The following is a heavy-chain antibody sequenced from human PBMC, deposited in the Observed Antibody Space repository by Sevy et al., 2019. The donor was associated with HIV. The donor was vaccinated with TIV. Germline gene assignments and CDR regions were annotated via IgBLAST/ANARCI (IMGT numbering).Heavy chain of an antibody. Sequence: SETLSLTCTVSGGSINSDHWNWIRQPPGKGLELIGYVYYTGGTNYNPSLKNRVTISVDRTKNQFSLKLTSVTAADTAVYYCARRNDFDIWGQGTMVTVSS. CDR2: VYYTGGT. J-gene: IGHJ3*02. CDR1: GGSINSDH. V-gene: IGHV4-59*08. CDR3: ARRNDFDI.